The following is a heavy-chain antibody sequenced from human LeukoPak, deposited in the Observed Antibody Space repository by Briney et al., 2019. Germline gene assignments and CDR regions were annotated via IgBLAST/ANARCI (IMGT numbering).Heavy chain of an antibody. CDR2: IYYSGST. J-gene: IGHJ3*02. CDR1: GGSISSSSYY. CDR3: AGPGKDAFDI. V-gene: IGHV4-39*01. Sequence: SETLSLXCTVSGGSISSSSYYWGWIRQPPGKGLEWIGSIYYSGSTYYNPSLKSRVTISVDTSKNQFSLKLSSVTAADTAVYYCAGPGKDAFDIWGQGTMVTVSS. D-gene: IGHD3-10*01.